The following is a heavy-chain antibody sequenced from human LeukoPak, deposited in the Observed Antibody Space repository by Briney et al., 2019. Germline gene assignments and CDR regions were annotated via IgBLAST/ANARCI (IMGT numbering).Heavy chain of an antibody. CDR2: IDFSGGTI. Sequence: GGSLRLSCAASGFTFSNFEMNWVRQAPGKGLEWVSYIDFSGGTIFYADSVKGRFTISRDNAKNSLYLQMNSLRAEDTAVYYCARGSGVAYYYYYMDVWGKGTTVTISS. D-gene: IGHD3-3*01. V-gene: IGHV3-48*03. CDR3: ARGSGVAYYYYYMDV. J-gene: IGHJ6*03. CDR1: GFTFSNFE.